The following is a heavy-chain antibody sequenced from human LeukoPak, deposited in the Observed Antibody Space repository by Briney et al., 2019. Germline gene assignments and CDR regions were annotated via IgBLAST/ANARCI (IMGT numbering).Heavy chain of an antibody. Sequence: PGGSLRLSCAASGFTFSSYWMSWVRQAPGKGLEWVANIKQDGSEKYYVDSVKGRFTISRDNAKNSLYLQMNSLRAADTAVYYCAREARGYSYGARYDIDYWGQGTLVTVSS. J-gene: IGHJ4*02. CDR3: AREARGYSYGARYDIDY. CDR2: IKQDGSEK. CDR1: GFTFSSYW. D-gene: IGHD5-18*01. V-gene: IGHV3-7*01.